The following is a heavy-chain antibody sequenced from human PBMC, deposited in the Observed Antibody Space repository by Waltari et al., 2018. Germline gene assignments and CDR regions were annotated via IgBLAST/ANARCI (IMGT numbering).Heavy chain of an antibody. V-gene: IGHV4-39*01. CDR3: AREVPRNGYIGLIYYYMDV. D-gene: IGHD5-12*01. CDR2: IYYSGST. Sequence: QLQLQESGPGLVKPSETLSLTCTVSGGSLSSSSYFWAWIRQPPGKGLEWIGSIYYSGSTYYILSLKCRVTISVDRSTNQVSLKLTSVTAADTAVYFCAREVPRNGYIGLIYYYMDVWGKGTTVTVSS. CDR1: GGSLSSSSYF. J-gene: IGHJ6*03.